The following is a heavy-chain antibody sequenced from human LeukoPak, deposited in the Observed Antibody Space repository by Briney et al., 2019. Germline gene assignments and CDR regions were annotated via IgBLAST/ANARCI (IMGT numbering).Heavy chain of an antibody. CDR3: ARSPFYCSSTSCCDY. D-gene: IGHD2-2*01. CDR1: GFTFSSYS. CDR2: ISSSSSTI. Sequence: GGSLRLSCAASGFTFSSYSMNWVRQAPGKGLEGVSYISSSSSTIYYADSVKGRFTISRDNAKNSLYLQMNSLRTEDTAVYYCARSPFYCSSTSCCDYWGQGTLVTVSS. J-gene: IGHJ4*02. V-gene: IGHV3-48*01.